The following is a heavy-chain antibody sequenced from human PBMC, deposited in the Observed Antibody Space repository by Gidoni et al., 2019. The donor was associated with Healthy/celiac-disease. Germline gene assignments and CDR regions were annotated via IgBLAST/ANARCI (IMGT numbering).Heavy chain of an antibody. CDR3: ARFIQTVTTHADY. CDR2: IKHSGST. J-gene: IGHJ4*02. Sequence: QVQLQQWGAGLLKPSVTLSLTCAVYGGSFSGYYWSWIRQPPGKGLEWIGEIKHSGSTNYNPSLKNRVTRSVDTSKNQFSLKLSSVTAADTAVYYCARFIQTVTTHADYWGQGTLVTVSS. V-gene: IGHV4-34*01. D-gene: IGHD4-17*01. CDR1: GGSFSGYY.